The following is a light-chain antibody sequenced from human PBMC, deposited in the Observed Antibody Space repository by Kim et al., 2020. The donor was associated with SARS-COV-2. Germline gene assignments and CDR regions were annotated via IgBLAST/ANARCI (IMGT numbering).Light chain of an antibody. J-gene: IGLJ2*01. CDR3: QAWDSSTVV. V-gene: IGLV3-1*01. CDR1: KLGDKY. Sequence: SYELTQPPSVSVSPGQTATITCSGDKLGDKYACWYQQKPGQSPVLVIYQHSKRPSGIPERFFGSNYGNTANLTISGTQAMDEADYYCQAWDSSTVVFGGG. CDR2: QHS.